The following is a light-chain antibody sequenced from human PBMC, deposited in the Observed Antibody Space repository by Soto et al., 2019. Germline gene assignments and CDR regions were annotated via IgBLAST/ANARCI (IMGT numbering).Light chain of an antibody. CDR1: QSISNY. V-gene: IGKV1-39*01. CDR3: QQSYSTPFS. J-gene: IGKJ3*01. CDR2: AAS. Sequence: DIQMTQSPPSLSASVGDRVTITCRASQSISNYLNWYQQKPGKAPNLLIYAASNLQSGVPSRYSGSRSGTDFTLTIITLQHQDFATVFCQQSYSTPFSFGPGNKVDIK.